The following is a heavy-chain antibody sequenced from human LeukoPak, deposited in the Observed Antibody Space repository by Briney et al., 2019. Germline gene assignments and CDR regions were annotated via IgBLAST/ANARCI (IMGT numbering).Heavy chain of an antibody. CDR3: ARDLFPINWFES. Sequence: SETLSLTCTVSGGSVTKYYWHWIRQAPGKGLEWIGFIFHTGITNYNPSPKSRVTISVDTSKTQFSLKLTSVTAADTAVYFYARDLFPINWFESWGQGTLVTVSS. CDR1: GGSVTKYY. D-gene: IGHD2-2*02. V-gene: IGHV4-59*02. J-gene: IGHJ5*01. CDR2: IFHTGIT.